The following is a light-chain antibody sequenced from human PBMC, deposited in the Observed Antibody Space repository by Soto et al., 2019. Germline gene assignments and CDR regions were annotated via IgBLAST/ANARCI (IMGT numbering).Light chain of an antibody. CDR1: QSVLYSSNSKNY. V-gene: IGKV4-1*01. Sequence: IVLTQTPDSLTVSLGERATINCRSCQSVLYSSNSKNYLAWYQQKPGRPPKLLLYWASTRESGVPDRFSGSGSGKVFTLTISSLQAEDVATYYCQQYYSSPVAFGRGNKVEL. J-gene: IGKJ4*01. CDR3: QQYYSSPVA. CDR2: WAS.